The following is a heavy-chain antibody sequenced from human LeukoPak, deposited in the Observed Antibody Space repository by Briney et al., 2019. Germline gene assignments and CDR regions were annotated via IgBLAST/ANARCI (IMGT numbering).Heavy chain of an antibody. D-gene: IGHD4-23*01. CDR1: GFTFSSYW. V-gene: IGHV3-7*01. J-gene: IGHJ6*03. Sequence: GGSLRLSCAASGFTFSSYWMSWVRQAPGEGREWVANIKQDGSEKYYVDSVKGRFAISRDNGKNSLYLQMNSLRAEDTAVYYCARWGPYGCNFYYYYYMDVWGKGTTVTVSS. CDR2: IKQDGSEK. CDR3: ARWGPYGCNFYYYYYMDV.